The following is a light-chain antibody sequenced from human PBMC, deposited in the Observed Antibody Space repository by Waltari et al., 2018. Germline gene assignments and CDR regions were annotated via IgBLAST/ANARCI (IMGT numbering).Light chain of an antibody. Sequence: QSALTQPASVSGSPGQSVTIFCAGTSNDVGGYNSVSWYQEHPGQAPRVIIYDVSDRPSGVSDPFSGYKSGNTASLTISGLQAEDEADYYCSSQSSNDVVLFGGGTKLTVL. J-gene: IGLJ2*01. CDR2: DVS. CDR1: SNDVGGYNS. V-gene: IGLV2-14*01. CDR3: SSQSSNDVVL.